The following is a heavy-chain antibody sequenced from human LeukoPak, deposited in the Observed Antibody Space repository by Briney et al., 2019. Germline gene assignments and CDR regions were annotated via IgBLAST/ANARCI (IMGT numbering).Heavy chain of an antibody. CDR1: GGSFSSYA. D-gene: IGHD5-18*01. CDR3: ARAARADTAMAGYYFDY. V-gene: IGHV1-69*05. J-gene: IGHJ4*02. Sequence: SVKVSCKASGGSFSSYAISWVRQAPGQGLEWMGGISPIFGTANYAQKFQGRVTITTDESTSTAYMELSSLRSEDTAVYYCARAARADTAMAGYYFDYWAQGTLVTVSS. CDR2: ISPIFGTA.